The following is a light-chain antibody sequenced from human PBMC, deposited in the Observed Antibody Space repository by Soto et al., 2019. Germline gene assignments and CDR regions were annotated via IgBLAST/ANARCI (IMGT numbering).Light chain of an antibody. Sequence: QSALTQPASVSGSPGQSITISCTGTSSDVGGYNYLSWYQHHPGKVPKLMIYEVTNRPSGISNRFSGSKSGNTASLTISGLQAEDEADYYCSSYTTSYTQVFGGGTKVTVL. V-gene: IGLV2-14*01. CDR1: SSDVGGYNY. J-gene: IGLJ2*01. CDR2: EVT. CDR3: SSYTTSYTQV.